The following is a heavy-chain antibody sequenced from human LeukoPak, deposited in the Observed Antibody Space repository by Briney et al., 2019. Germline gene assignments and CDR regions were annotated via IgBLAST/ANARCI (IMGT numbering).Heavy chain of an antibody. V-gene: IGHV4-38-2*01. CDR3: ARHLTVYYFDY. Sequence: PSETLSLTCAVSGYSISSGYYWGWIRQPPGKGLEWIGSIYYSGSTYYNPSLKSRVTISVDTSKNQFSLKLSSVTAADTAVYYCARHLTVYYFDYWGQGTLVTVSS. CDR1: GYSISSGYY. J-gene: IGHJ4*02. D-gene: IGHD4-17*01. CDR2: IYYSGST.